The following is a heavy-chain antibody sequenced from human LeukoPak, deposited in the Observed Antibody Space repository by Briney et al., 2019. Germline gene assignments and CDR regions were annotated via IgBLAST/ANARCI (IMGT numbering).Heavy chain of an antibody. CDR3: ARSKIEYYYDSSGYYIDWYFDL. J-gene: IGHJ2*01. CDR2: IIPMINTP. D-gene: IGHD3-22*01. CDR1: GGTFRSYA. Sequence: GSSVKVSCKASGGTFRSYAITWVRQAPGKGLEWMGGIIPMINTPKYAQKFQGRVSITADESTSIGYMEVSSLRSEDTAVYYCARSKIEYYYDSSGYYIDWYFDLWGRGTLVTVSS. V-gene: IGHV1-69*01.